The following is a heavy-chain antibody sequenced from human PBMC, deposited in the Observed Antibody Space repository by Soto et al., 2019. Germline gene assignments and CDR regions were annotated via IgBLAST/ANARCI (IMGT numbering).Heavy chain of an antibody. CDR3: ASPLVVFFKQKTAYEVCARSRHS. J-gene: IGHJ5*01. Sequence: SWVRQPTGNGLAWICYIYYSWSTNYNLSLQSRVTISVDTSKKQFSMKLSCVTAADTAVYYCASPLVVFFKQKTAYEVCARSRHS. V-gene: IGHV4-59*08. CDR2: IYYSWST. D-gene: IGHD2-21*01.